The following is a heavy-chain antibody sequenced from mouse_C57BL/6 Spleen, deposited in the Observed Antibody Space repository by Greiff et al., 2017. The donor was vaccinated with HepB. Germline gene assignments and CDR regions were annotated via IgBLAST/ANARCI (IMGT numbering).Heavy chain of an antibody. Sequence: QVQLQQSGAELMKPGASVTLSCKATGYTFTGYWIEWVKQRPGHGLEWIGEILPGTGSTNYNEKFKGKATLTADTSSSTAYMQLSSLTTEDSAIYYCAREEFNSEVGFDYWGQGTTLTVSS. CDR3: AREEFNSEVGFDY. CDR2: ILPGTGST. V-gene: IGHV1-9*01. CDR1: GYTFTGYW. J-gene: IGHJ2*01.